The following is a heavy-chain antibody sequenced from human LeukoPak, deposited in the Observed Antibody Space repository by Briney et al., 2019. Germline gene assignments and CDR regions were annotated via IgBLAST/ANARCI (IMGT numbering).Heavy chain of an antibody. Sequence: GGSLRLSCAASGFTFSSYEMNWVGQAPGKGLEWVSYISSSGSTIYYADSVKGRFTISRDNAKNSLYLQMNSLRAEDAAVYYCARAGYSSSDWGQGTLVTVSS. V-gene: IGHV3-48*03. J-gene: IGHJ4*02. CDR3: ARAGYSSSD. CDR2: ISSSGSTI. CDR1: GFTFSSYE. D-gene: IGHD6-6*01.